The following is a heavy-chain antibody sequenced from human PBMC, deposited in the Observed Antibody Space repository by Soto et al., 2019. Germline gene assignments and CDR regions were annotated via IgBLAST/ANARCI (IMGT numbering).Heavy chain of an antibody. CDR1: GFTFSSYA. Sequence: GGSLRLSCAASGFTFSSYAMSWVRQAPGKGLEWVSIISASGGSTYSADSVKGRFTVSRDNSKNMLYVQMNSLRAEDTAVYYWAKARGYAFDIWGQGAMVTVSS. D-gene: IGHD3-10*01. CDR2: ISASGGST. J-gene: IGHJ3*02. CDR3: AKARGYAFDI. V-gene: IGHV3-23*01.